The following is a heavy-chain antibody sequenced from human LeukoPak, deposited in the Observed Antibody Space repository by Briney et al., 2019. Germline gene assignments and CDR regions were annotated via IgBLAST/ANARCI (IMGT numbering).Heavy chain of an antibody. CDR3: AKDPRRVAARPRWFDP. J-gene: IGHJ5*02. D-gene: IGHD6-6*01. V-gene: IGHV3-30*02. CDR1: GFTFSSYG. CDR2: IRYDGSNK. Sequence: GGSLRLSCAASGFTFSSYGMHWVRPAPGKGLEWVAFIRYDGSNKYYADSVKGRFTISRDNSKNTLYLQMNSLRAEDTAVYYCAKDPRRVAARPRWFDPWGQGTLVTVSS.